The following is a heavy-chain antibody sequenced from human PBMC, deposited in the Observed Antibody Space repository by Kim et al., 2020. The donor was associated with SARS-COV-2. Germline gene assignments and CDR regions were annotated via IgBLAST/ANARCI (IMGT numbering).Heavy chain of an antibody. J-gene: IGHJ4*02. D-gene: IGHD3-9*01. CDR2: IYHSGST. CDR3: LTGSSVAPSDY. CDR1: GYSISSGYY. V-gene: IGHV4-38-2*02. Sequence: SETLSLTCTVSGYSISSGYYWGWIRQPPGKGLEWIGSIYHSGSTYYNPSLKSRVTISVDTSKNQFSLKLSSVTAADTAVYYCLTGSSVAPSDYWGQGTLVTVSS.